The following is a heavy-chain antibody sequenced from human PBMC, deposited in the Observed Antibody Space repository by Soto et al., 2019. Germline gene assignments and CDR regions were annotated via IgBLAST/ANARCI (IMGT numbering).Heavy chain of an antibody. Sequence: PSETLSLTCAVSGNSVTRSNWWSWVRQSPGKGLEWIGEIYHSGNTKYNPSFKSRVTISVDKSKNQFSLNLTSVTAADTAVYYCATSGWNEDFYYYYGMDVWGQGTTVTVS. CDR1: GNSVTRSNW. D-gene: IGHD6-19*01. V-gene: IGHV4-4*02. J-gene: IGHJ6*02. CDR3: ATSGWNEDFYYYYGMDV. CDR2: IYHSGNT.